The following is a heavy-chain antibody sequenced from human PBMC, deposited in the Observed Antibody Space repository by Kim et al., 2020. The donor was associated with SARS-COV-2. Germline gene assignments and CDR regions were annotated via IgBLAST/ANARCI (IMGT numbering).Heavy chain of an antibody. CDR3: AREAAMTSRGCFDY. J-gene: IGHJ4*02. Sequence: ATKFQGRVTITADESTSTAYMELSSLRSEDTAVYYCAREAAMTSRGCFDYWGQGTLVTVSS. V-gene: IGHV1-69*01. D-gene: IGHD6-25*01.